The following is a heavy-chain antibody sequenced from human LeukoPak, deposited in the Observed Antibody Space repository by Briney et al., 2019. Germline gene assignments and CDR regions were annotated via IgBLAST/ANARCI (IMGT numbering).Heavy chain of an antibody. J-gene: IGHJ4*02. CDR3: ARARGSYYPFDY. CDR2: INHSESA. V-gene: IGHV4-34*01. CDR1: GVSFSGYY. Sequence: SETLSLTCAVYGVSFSGYYWSWLRQPPGKGLEWIGEINHSESANYNPSLTSRVTISVNTSKNQLSLRLSSVTAADTAVYYCARARGSYYPFDYWGQGTLVTVSS. D-gene: IGHD1-26*01.